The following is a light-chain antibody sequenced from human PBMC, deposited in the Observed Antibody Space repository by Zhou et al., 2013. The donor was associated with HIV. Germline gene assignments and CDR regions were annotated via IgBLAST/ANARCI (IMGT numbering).Light chain of an antibody. V-gene: IGKV3-20*01. J-gene: IGKJ2*01. CDR3: QQYGSSPYT. CDR2: GAS. Sequence: EVVLTQSAATLSLSPGERATLSCRASQSVSNNYLAWYQQKGGQAPRLLIYGASARATGIPDRFSGSGSGTDFTLTISPLEPEDFALYYCQQYGSSPYTFGQGTKLEIK. CDR1: QSVSNNY.